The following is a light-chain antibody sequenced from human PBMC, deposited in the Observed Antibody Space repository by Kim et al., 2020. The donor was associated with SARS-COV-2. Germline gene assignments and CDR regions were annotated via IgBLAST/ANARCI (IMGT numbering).Light chain of an antibody. CDR3: NSWDSSGNHLL. CDR1: RLRTHY. CDR2: GEK. Sequence: GQQVRITKQGGRLRTHYANRDHQKTGQAPVLVIYGEKNRPSGIPDRLSGSSSGDTASLTITGAQAEDEADYYCNSWDSSGNHLLFGGGTKLTVL. J-gene: IGLJ2*01. V-gene: IGLV3-19*01.